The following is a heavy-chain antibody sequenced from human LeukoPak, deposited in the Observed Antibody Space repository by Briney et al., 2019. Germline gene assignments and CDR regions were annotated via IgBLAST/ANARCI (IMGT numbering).Heavy chain of an antibody. CDR3: ARTYYYYYYMDV. CDR1: GGSISSYY. CDR2: IYYSGST. Sequence: PSETLSLTCTVSGGSISSYYWSWIRQPPGKGLEWIGYIYYSGSTNYNPSLKSRVTMSVDTSKNQFSLKLSSVTAADTAVYYCARTYYYYYYMDVWGKGTTVTVSS. V-gene: IGHV4-59*12. J-gene: IGHJ6*03.